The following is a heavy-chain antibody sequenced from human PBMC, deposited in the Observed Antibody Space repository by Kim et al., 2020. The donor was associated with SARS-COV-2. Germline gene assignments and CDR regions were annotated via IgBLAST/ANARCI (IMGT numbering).Heavy chain of an antibody. J-gene: IGHJ6*02. CDR3: STEERDDILTGYPMGWYYYYGMDV. CDR2: IKSKTDGGTT. V-gene: IGHV3-15*01. D-gene: IGHD3-9*01. CDR1: GFTFSNAW. Sequence: GGSLRLSCAASGFTFSNAWMSWVRQAPGKGLEWVGRIKSKTDGGTTDYAAPVKGRFTISRDDSKNTLYLQMNSLKTEDTAVYYCSTEERDDILTGYPMGWYYYYGMDVWGRGTTVTVSS.